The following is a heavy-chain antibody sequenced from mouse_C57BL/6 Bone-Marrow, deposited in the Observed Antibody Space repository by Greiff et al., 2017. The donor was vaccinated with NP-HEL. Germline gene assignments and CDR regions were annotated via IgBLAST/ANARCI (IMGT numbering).Heavy chain of an antibody. CDR1: GFTFSNYW. CDR2: IRLKSDNYAT. V-gene: IGHV6-3*01. Sequence: DVKLVESGGGLVQPGGSMKLSCVASGFTFSNYWMNWVRQSPEKGLEWVAQIRLKSDNYATHYAESVKGRFTISRDDSKSSVYLQMNNLRAEDTGIYYCTIYYDYDGLFAYWGQGTLVTVSA. J-gene: IGHJ3*01. D-gene: IGHD2-4*01. CDR3: TIYYDYDGLFAY.